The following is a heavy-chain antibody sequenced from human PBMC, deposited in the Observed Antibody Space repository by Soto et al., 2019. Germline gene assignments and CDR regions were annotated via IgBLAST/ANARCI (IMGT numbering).Heavy chain of an antibody. CDR2: INHSGTT. V-gene: IGHV4-34*01. Sequence: PSETLSLTCAVYGGSFSGYNWSWIHQPPGKGLEWIGEINHSGTTNYNPSLKSRVTMSVDTSKNQFSLKLSSVTAADTAVYYCARVFCTNGVCYSFDYWGQGTQVTISS. CDR3: ARVFCTNGVCYSFDY. J-gene: IGHJ4*02. D-gene: IGHD2-8*01. CDR1: GGSFSGYN.